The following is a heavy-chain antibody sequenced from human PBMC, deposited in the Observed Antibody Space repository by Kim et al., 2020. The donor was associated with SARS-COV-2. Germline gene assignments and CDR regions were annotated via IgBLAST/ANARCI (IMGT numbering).Heavy chain of an antibody. Sequence: GGSLRLSCAASGFTFSSYGMHWVRQAPGKGLEWVAVIWYDGSNKYYADSVKGRFTISRDNSKNTLYLQMNSLRAEDTAVYYCARDTGSSWYGIGAFDSWGQGTMVTVSS. CDR2: IWYDGSNK. J-gene: IGHJ3*02. D-gene: IGHD6-13*01. V-gene: IGHV3-33*01. CDR3: ARDTGSSWYGIGAFDS. CDR1: GFTFSSYG.